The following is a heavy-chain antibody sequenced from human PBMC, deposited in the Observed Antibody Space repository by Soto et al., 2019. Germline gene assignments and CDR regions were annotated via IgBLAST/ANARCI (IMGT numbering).Heavy chain of an antibody. Sequence: GESLKISCKGSGYSFTNHWIDWVRQIPGKGLQWMGVIYPADSDIKYSPSFQGHVTLSVDKSTSTAYLQWSGLKASDTGVYFCARRTYGANDYWGQGTQVTVSS. CDR1: GYSFTNHW. CDR3: ARRTYGANDY. CDR2: IYPADSDI. V-gene: IGHV5-51*01. J-gene: IGHJ4*02. D-gene: IGHD4-17*01.